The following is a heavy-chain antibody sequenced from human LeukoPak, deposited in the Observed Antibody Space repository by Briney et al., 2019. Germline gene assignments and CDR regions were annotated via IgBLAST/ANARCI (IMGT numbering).Heavy chain of an antibody. CDR2: ISGRSGTT. D-gene: IGHD2/OR15-2a*01. CDR3: AKVGTVYFPLDF. Sequence: GGSLRLSCAASGFTFRSYAMSWVRQAPGNGLEWVSAISGRSGTTYYADSVKGRFTISRDNSKNTLYLQMNSLRAGDTAVYYCAKVGTVYFPLDFWGQGTLVTVSS. V-gene: IGHV3-23*01. J-gene: IGHJ4*02. CDR1: GFTFRSYA.